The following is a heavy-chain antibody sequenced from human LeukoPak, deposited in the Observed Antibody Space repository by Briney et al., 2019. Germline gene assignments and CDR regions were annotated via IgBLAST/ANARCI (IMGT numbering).Heavy chain of an antibody. CDR3: AKDATAVPGTVYMDV. Sequence: PGGSLRLSCAASGFSFSDYEMNWVRQAPGKGLEWLSHINISGNIIHYADSVEGRFTISRDNAKNSVHLQMTSLRDEDTALYYCAKDATAVPGTVYMDVWGKGTTVTVSS. D-gene: IGHD6-19*01. V-gene: IGHV3-48*03. J-gene: IGHJ6*03. CDR2: INISGNII. CDR1: GFSFSDYE.